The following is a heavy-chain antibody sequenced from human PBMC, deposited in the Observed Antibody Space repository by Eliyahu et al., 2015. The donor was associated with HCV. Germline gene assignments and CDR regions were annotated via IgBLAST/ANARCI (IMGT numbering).Heavy chain of an antibody. Sequence: QVQLVQSGAEVKKPGAXVXVXCKXSGYTFNSYDNXWVRQATGQGLEWMGWMNPNSGNTGYAQKFQGRVTMTRNTSISTAYMELSSLRSEDTAVYYCARGMYSSTYWGQGTLVTVSS. CDR2: MNPNSGNT. V-gene: IGHV1-8*01. CDR1: GYTFNSYD. J-gene: IGHJ4*02. D-gene: IGHD6-13*01. CDR3: ARGMYSSTY.